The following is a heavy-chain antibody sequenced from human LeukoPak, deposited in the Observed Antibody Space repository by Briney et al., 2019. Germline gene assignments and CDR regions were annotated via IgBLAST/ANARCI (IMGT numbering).Heavy chain of an antibody. J-gene: IGHJ4*02. Sequence: SETLSLTCTVSGGSISSYYWSWIRQPPGKGLEWIGYISYTGSTTYNSSLKSRVTISLDTSQNQFSLKLTSVTPADTAVYYCAKTAKYYYGSETYYFFDYWGQGTLVTVSS. D-gene: IGHD3-10*01. CDR1: GGSISSYY. CDR3: AKTAKYYYGSETYYFFDY. CDR2: ISYTGST. V-gene: IGHV4-59*01.